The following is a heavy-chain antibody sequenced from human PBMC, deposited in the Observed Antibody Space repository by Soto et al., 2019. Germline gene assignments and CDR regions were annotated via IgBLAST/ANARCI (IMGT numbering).Heavy chain of an antibody. CDR1: GFTVSSNY. CDR3: ARDTDPGLYGMDV. Sequence: GGSLRLSCAASGFTVSSNYMSWVRQAPGKGLEWVSVIYSGGSTYYADPVKGRFTISRDNSKNTLYLQMNSLRAEDTAVYYCARDTDPGLYGMDVWGQGTTVTVSS. D-gene: IGHD7-27*01. CDR2: IYSGGST. V-gene: IGHV3-53*01. J-gene: IGHJ6*02.